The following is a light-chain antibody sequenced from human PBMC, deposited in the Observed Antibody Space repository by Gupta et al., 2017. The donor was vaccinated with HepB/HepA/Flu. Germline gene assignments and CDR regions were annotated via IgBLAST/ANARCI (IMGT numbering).Light chain of an antibody. CDR3: NSRDSSGNHPIV. V-gene: IGLV3-19*01. Sequence: TCQGYSLRSYYASWYQQKPGQAPVLVIYGKNNRPSGIPDRFSGSSSGNTASLTITGAQAEDEADYDCNSRDSSGNHPIVFGGGTKLTVL. J-gene: IGLJ2*01. CDR1: SLRSYY. CDR2: GKN.